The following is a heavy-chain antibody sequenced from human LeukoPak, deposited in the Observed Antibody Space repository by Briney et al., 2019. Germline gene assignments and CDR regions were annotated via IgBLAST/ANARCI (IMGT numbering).Heavy chain of an antibody. CDR2: IRYDGSNK. Sequence: GGSLRLSCAASGFTFSSYGMHWVRQAPGKGLEWVAFIRYDGSNKYYADSVKGRFTISRDNSKNTLYLQMNSLRAEDTAVYCCAKAPKYTWGGNSGVGLDAFDIWGQGTMVTVSS. D-gene: IGHD4-23*01. V-gene: IGHV3-30*02. CDR3: AKAPKYTWGGNSGVGLDAFDI. CDR1: GFTFSSYG. J-gene: IGHJ3*02.